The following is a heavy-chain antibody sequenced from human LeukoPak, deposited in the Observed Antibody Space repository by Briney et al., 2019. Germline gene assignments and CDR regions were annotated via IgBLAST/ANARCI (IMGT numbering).Heavy chain of an antibody. CDR1: RFTFRNYP. V-gene: IGHV3-23*01. J-gene: IGHJ4*02. Sequence: GGSLSLSCAASRFTFRNYPMSRVRQAPGKALEWVSLISSGDSTFYPDTVKPRLTISRDNSKKTLYLQMNRMRAAETGVYYCAKDLGKTSRYYSDFWGQGTLVTVSS. CDR3: AKDLGKTSRYYSDF. CDR2: ISSGDST.